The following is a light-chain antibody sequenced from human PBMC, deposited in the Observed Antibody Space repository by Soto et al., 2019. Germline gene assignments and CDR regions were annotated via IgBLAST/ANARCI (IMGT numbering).Light chain of an antibody. V-gene: IGKV3-15*01. CDR1: QSVCSS. Sequence: EIMMTQSPATLSLSPGERATLSCRASQSVCSSLAWYQQRPGPAPRLLIYSASTRTTGITARFSGTGSGTEFTLTISSLESEDFAVYYCKKHHKWPRTFGPGTKVDIK. J-gene: IGKJ3*01. CDR3: KKHHKWPRT. CDR2: SAS.